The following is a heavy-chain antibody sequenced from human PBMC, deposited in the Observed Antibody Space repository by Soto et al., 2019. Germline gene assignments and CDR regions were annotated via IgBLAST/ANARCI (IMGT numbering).Heavy chain of an antibody. CDR2: IYSGGST. J-gene: IGHJ6*03. D-gene: IGHD4-17*01. CDR3: ARATYGDSAYYYYYYMDV. Sequence: GSLRLSCAASGFTVSSNYMSWVRQAPGKGLEWVSVIYSGGSTYYADSVKGRFTISRDNSKNTLYLQMNSLRAEDTAVYYCARATYGDSAYYYYYYMDVWGKGTTVTVSS. V-gene: IGHV3-66*01. CDR1: GFTVSSNY.